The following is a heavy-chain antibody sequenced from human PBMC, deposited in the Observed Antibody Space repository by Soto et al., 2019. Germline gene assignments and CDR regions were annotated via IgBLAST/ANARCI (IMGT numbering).Heavy chain of an antibody. J-gene: IGHJ4*02. CDR3: ARGQGIVMFPVPVGIVNRPKPTGFDY. CDR1: GLTLRSYA. CDR2: ISGRSAVP. V-gene: IGHV3-23*01. Sequence: EGQLLQSGGDLVQPGGSLTLSCAGSGLTLRSYAMTWIRQTPEKGLEWVSTISGRSAVPSYAVSVNGRFTVSRDNSKNTLYLQMNSLKPDDTAIYYCARGQGIVMFPVPVGIVNRPKPTGFDYWGQGTLVTVST. D-gene: IGHD2-15*01.